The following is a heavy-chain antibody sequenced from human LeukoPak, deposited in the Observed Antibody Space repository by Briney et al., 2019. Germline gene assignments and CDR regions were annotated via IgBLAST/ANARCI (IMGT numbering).Heavy chain of an antibody. D-gene: IGHD6-19*01. J-gene: IGHJ4*02. Sequence: RAGGSLRLSCAASGFTFDDYGMSWVRQAPGKGLEWVSGINWNGGSTGYADSVKGRFTISRDNAKNSLYLQMNSLRAEDTALYYCARLGQQWLVLSNFDYWGQGTLVTVSS. V-gene: IGHV3-20*04. CDR3: ARLGQQWLVLSNFDY. CDR1: GFTFDDYG. CDR2: INWNGGST.